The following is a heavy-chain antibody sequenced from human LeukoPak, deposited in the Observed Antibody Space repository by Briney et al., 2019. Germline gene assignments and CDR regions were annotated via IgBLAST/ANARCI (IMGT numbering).Heavy chain of an antibody. V-gene: IGHV3-23*01. Sequence: RGSLRLSCAASGFTFSSYAMSWVRQAPGKRLEWVSAISGSGGSTYYADSVKGRFTISRDNSKNTLYLQMNSLRAEDTAVYYCAKDLDGWSSSWYEDFDYWGQGTLVTVSS. J-gene: IGHJ4*02. CDR1: GFTFSSYA. CDR3: AKDLDGWSSSWYEDFDY. CDR2: ISGSGGST. D-gene: IGHD6-13*01.